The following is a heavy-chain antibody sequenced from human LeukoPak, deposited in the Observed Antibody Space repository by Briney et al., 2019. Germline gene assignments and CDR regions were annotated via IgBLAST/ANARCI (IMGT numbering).Heavy chain of an antibody. V-gene: IGHV4-59*12. CDR3: ASDRGIFGELLPFDP. Sequence: PSETLSLTCTVSGGSMSSYYWMWMRQPPGKGLEWIGSIYYSGSTYYNPSLKSRVTISVDTSKNQFSLKLSSVTAADTAVYYCASDRGIFGELLPFDPWGQGTLVTVSS. J-gene: IGHJ5*02. CDR1: GGSMSSYY. CDR2: IYYSGST. D-gene: IGHD3-10*01.